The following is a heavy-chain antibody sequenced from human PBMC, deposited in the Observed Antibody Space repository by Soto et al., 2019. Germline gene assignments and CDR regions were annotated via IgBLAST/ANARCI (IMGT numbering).Heavy chain of an antibody. D-gene: IGHD3-10*01. Sequence: VQLQQWGAGLLKPSETLSLSSAVYGGYVNDNYYTWFRQPPGKGLEWIGEISRSGTTKYIPSLKSRTSNSLDTFKTQVSLKVTSVTAADTAVYYCATTLWFGAQVELWGQGAL. CDR1: GGYVNDNY. CDR2: ISRSGTT. J-gene: IGHJ5*02. V-gene: IGHV4-34*01. CDR3: ATTLWFGAQVEL.